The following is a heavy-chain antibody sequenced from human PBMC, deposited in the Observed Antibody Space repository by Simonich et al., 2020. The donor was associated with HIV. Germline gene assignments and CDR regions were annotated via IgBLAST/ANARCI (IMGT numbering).Heavy chain of an antibody. D-gene: IGHD3-3*01. J-gene: IGHJ6*03. Sequence: GGGVVQPGRSLRLSCGASGFTFNTYAMHGARRPPGKVLQWVAVISYDGRLIYYVDSVKGRYTISRDNSTNKLYLLMNSLRAEDTAMYYWARDNGPLFRFSEGVHYMDVWGKGTTVTVAS. V-gene: IGHV3-30*07. CDR1: GFTFNTYA. CDR3: ARDNGPLFRFSEGVHYMDV. CDR2: ISYDGRLI.